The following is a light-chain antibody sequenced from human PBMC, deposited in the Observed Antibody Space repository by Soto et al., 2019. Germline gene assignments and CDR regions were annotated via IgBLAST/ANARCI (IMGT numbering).Light chain of an antibody. CDR3: QQSYYNPT. Sequence: DIQMTQSPSTLSASVGDRVTITCRASQTITRWMAWYQQKPGKAPKLLIYDASTLESGVPSRFSGSGSGTDFTLTISSLQHEDFATYYCQQSYYNPTFGQGTKVDIK. CDR1: QTITRW. V-gene: IGKV1-5*01. CDR2: DAS. J-gene: IGKJ1*01.